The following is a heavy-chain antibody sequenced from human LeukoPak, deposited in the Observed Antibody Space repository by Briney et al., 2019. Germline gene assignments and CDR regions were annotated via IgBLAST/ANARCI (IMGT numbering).Heavy chain of an antibody. V-gene: IGHV1-2*02. CDR3: ARAKQGSSSWTNTLDY. J-gene: IGHJ4*02. D-gene: IGHD6-13*01. CDR2: INPNSGGT. Sequence: ASVKVSCKASGYTFTGYYMHWVRQAPGQGLEWMGWINPNSGGTNYAQKFQGRVTMTRDTSISTAYMELSRLRSDDTAVYYCARAKQGSSSWTNTLDYWGQGTLVTVSS. CDR1: GYTFTGYY.